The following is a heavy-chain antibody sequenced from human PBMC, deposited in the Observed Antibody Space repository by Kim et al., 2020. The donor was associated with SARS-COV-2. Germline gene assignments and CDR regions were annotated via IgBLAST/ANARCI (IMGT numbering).Heavy chain of an antibody. CDR3: VKGAIFDS. CDR2: ST. V-gene: IGHV3-23*05. J-gene: IGHJ4*02. Sequence: STYYPDSVRGRFTVSRDSSNNTFYLEVNSLRADGTAIYYCVKGAIFDSWGQGMLVTVSS.